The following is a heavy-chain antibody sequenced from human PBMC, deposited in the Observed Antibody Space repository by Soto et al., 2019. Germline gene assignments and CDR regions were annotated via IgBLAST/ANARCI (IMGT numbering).Heavy chain of an antibody. Sequence: QVQLVQSGAEVKKPGASVKVSCKASGYTFTGYYMHWVRQAPGQGLEWMGWINPNSGGTNYAQKFQGRVTMTRDTSISTAYMELGRLRSDDTAVYYCARGGVVVPAANTHAYWGQGTLVTVSS. CDR1: GYTFTGYY. D-gene: IGHD2-2*01. J-gene: IGHJ4*02. CDR3: ARGGVVVPAANTHAY. CDR2: INPNSGGT. V-gene: IGHV1-2*02.